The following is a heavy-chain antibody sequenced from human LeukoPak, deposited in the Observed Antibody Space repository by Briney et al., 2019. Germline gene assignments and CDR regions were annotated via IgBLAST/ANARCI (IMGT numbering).Heavy chain of an antibody. CDR2: INHSGST. V-gene: IGHV4-34*01. CDR3: ARGDYYDSSGYYYDPYFDY. D-gene: IGHD3-22*01. CDR1: GGSFSGYY. J-gene: IGHJ4*02. Sequence: PETLSLTCAVYGGSFSGYYWSWIRQPPGKGLEWIGEINHSGSTNYNPSLKSRVTISVDTSKNQFSLKLSSVTAADTAVYYCARGDYYDSSGYYYDPYFDYWGQGTLVTVSS.